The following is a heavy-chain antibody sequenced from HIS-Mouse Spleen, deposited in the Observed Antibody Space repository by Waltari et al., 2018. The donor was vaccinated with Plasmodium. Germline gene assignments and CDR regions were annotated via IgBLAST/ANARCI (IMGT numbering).Heavy chain of an antibody. CDR2: IKQEGSAK. D-gene: IGHD6-13*01. Sequence: EVQLVESGGGLVQPGGSLRLSCAASGFTFSSYWMSWVRQAPGKGRECVANIKQEGSAKYYVDSVKGRFTISRDNAKNSLYLQMNSLRAEDTAVYYCASSWYWYFDLWGRGTLVTVSS. CDR1: GFTFSSYW. CDR3: ASSWYWYFDL. V-gene: IGHV3-7*01. J-gene: IGHJ2*01.